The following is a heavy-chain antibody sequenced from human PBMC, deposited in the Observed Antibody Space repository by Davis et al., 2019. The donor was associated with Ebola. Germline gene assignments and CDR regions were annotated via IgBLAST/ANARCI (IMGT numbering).Heavy chain of an antibody. J-gene: IGHJ4*02. CDR1: VITFSSYA. V-gene: IGHV3-23*01. CDR2: ISGSGGST. CDR3: VTENWYRFES. Sequence: GESLKISCTDSVITFSSYAMTWVRQAPGTGLEWVSVISGSGGSTYYADSVKGRFTISRDNSKKTLYLQMNSLRTEDTAVYYCVTENWYRFESWGQGTLVTVSS. D-gene: IGHD1/OR15-1a*01.